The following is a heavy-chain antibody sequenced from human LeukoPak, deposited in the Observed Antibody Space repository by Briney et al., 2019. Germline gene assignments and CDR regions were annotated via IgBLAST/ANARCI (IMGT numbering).Heavy chain of an antibody. J-gene: IGHJ4*02. CDR1: GFSVTRNY. V-gene: IGHV3-53*01. Sequence: GGSLRLSCAASGFSVTRNYVSWVRQAPGKGLEWVSLMYSGGGTSYADSVKGRFTISRDTSKNTLYLQMNSLRAEDTAVYYCAKDWLIAAAGIYFDYWGQGTLVTVSS. CDR2: MYSGGGT. CDR3: AKDWLIAAAGIYFDY. D-gene: IGHD6-13*01.